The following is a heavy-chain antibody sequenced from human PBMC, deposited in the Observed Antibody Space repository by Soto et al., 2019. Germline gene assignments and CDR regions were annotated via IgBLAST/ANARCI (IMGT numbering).Heavy chain of an antibody. CDR2: IFPSGST. Sequence: QVELQESGPGLVKPSQTLSLTCTVSGGSISSGGFYWSWIRQLPEKGLEWIAYIFPSGSTSYNPSLRGRVSISSATSKIQLSLSLTSVTVADTAVYYCARGCSGDNWLDPGGQAIRVTVSS. V-gene: IGHV4-31*03. D-gene: IGHD2-8*01. CDR3: ARGCSGDNWLDP. J-gene: IGHJ5*02. CDR1: GGSISSGGFY.